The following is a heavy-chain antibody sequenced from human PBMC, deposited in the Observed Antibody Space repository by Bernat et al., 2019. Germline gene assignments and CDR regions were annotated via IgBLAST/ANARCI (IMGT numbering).Heavy chain of an antibody. J-gene: IGHJ4*02. Sequence: QVQLVQSGAEVKKPGASVKVSCKASGSTFTSYGISWVRQAPGQGLEWMGWISAYNGNTNYAQKLQGRVTMTTDTSTSTAYMELRSLRSDDTAVYYCARGPLLRPFIAARLNYFDYWGQGTLVTVSS. V-gene: IGHV1-18*01. CDR2: ISAYNGNT. CDR3: ARGPLLRPFIAARLNYFDY. CDR1: GSTFTSYG. D-gene: IGHD6-6*01.